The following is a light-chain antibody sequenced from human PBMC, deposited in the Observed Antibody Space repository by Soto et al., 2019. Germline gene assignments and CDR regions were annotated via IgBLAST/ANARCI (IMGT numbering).Light chain of an antibody. CDR1: RRGASAYNY. CDR2: EVS. V-gene: IGLV2-14*01. J-gene: IGLJ1*01. Sequence: QSVLTPPASVSGSLGQSITISCTGTRRGASAYNYVSCYQQQPGKAPKLMISEVSNRPSGISNRFSGSKSGNTASLIISGLQAEDEADYDCCSFTSITTYVFGTGTKVTVL. CDR3: CSFTSITTYV.